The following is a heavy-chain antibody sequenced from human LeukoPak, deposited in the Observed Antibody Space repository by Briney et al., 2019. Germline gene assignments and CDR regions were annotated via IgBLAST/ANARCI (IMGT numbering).Heavy chain of an antibody. J-gene: IGHJ4*02. CDR1: GFTFSSYV. V-gene: IGHV3-30*02. CDR3: AKDITMVRGVINSY. CDR2: IRYDGSNK. Sequence: PGGSLRLSCAASGFTFSSYVMHWVRQAPGKGREGVAFIRYDGSNKYYADSVKGRFTISRDNSKNTLYLQMNSLRAEDTAVYYCAKDITMVRGVINSYWGQGTLVTVSS. D-gene: IGHD3-10*01.